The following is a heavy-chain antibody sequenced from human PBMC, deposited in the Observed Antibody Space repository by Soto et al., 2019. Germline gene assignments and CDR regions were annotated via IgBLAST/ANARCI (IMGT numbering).Heavy chain of an antibody. CDR1: GGTFSSYA. D-gene: IGHD6-13*01. V-gene: IGHV1-69*13. CDR3: AGEFEAAAGNWFDP. J-gene: IGHJ5*02. CDR2: IIPIFGTA. Sequence: SVKVSCKASGGTFSSYAISWVRQAPGQGLEWMGGIIPIFGTANYAQKFQGRVTITADESTSTAYMEMSSLRSENTAVYYCAGEFEAAAGNWFDPWGQGTLVTVSS.